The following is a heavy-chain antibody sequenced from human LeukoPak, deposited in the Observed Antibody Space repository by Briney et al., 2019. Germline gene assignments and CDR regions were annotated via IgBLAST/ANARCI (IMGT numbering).Heavy chain of an antibody. V-gene: IGHV3-13*01. J-gene: IGHJ4*02. CDR2: IGNAADT. CDR1: GFTFDRYD. Sequence: GRSLRLSCAASGFTFDRYDMHWVRHATGKGLEWVSAIGNAADTYYPGSVKGRFTISRENAKNSLYLQMNALRAGDTAVYFCAGGRGQIINYWGQGTLVTVSS. CDR3: AGGRGQIINY.